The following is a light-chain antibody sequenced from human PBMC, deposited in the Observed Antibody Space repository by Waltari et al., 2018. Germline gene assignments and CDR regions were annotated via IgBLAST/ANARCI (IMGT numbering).Light chain of an antibody. V-gene: IGLV2-23*02. CDR1: SSDVGNYNL. CDR2: EVT. CDR3: CSYAGLVIYV. J-gene: IGLJ1*01. Sequence: QSGLTQPASVSGSPGQSITISCTGTSSDVGNYNLVSWYQQYPGKAPKVMVYEVTRRSSGVSDRFSGSRSGNTASLTIYGLQSEDEADYYCCSYAGLVIYVFGTGTKVTVL.